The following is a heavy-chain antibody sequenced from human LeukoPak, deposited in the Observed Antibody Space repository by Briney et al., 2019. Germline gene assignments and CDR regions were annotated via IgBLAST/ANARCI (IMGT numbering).Heavy chain of an antibody. CDR2: INPNGGST. CDR1: GYTFTSYY. CDR3: ARWEGSSYYDSSGYYLH. Sequence: ASVKVSCKASGYTFTSYYMHWVRQAPGQGLEWMGLINPNGGSTGYAQKFQGRVTMTRNTSISTAYMELSSLRSEDTAVYYCARWEGSSYYDSSGYYLHWGQGTLVTVSS. J-gene: IGHJ4*02. V-gene: IGHV1-46*01. D-gene: IGHD3-22*01.